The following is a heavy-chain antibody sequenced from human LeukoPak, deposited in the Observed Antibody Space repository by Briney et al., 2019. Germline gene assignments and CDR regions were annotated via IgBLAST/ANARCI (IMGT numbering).Heavy chain of an antibody. CDR3: ARDLYGSGRGRPDA. D-gene: IGHD3-10*01. J-gene: IGHJ6*04. Sequence: PSETLSLTCTVSGGSISSGSYYWSWIRQPAGKGLEWIGRIYTSGSTNYNPSLKSRVTISVDTSKNQFSLKLSSVTAADTAVYYCARDLYGSGRGRPDAWGKGTTVTVSS. V-gene: IGHV4-61*02. CDR1: GGSISSGSYY. CDR2: IYTSGST.